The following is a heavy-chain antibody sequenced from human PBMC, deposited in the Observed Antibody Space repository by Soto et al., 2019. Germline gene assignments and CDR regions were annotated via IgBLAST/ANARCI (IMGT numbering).Heavy chain of an antibody. CDR1: GGTFSSYA. CDR2: IIPIFGAA. Sequence: SVKVSCKASGGTFSSYAISWVRQAPGQGLEWMGGIIPIFGAANYAQKFQGRVTITADESTSTAYMELSSLRSEDTAVYYCARVGYDYVWGSYRPGGLDYWGQGTLVTVSS. D-gene: IGHD3-16*02. J-gene: IGHJ4*02. V-gene: IGHV1-69*13. CDR3: ARVGYDYVWGSYRPGGLDY.